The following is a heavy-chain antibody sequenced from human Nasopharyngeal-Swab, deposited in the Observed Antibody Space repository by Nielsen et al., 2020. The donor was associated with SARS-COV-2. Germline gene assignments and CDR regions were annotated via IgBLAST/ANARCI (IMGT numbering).Heavy chain of an antibody. Sequence: GESLKISCAASGFTFSSCSMNWVRQAPGKGLEWVSVIYSGGSTYYADSVKGRFTISRDNSKNTLYLQMNSLRAEDTAVYYCARDPYDFWSGSYYLDVWGQGTTVTVSS. CDR1: GFTFSSCS. J-gene: IGHJ6*03. CDR3: ARDPYDFWSGSYYLDV. D-gene: IGHD3-3*01. V-gene: IGHV3-53*01. CDR2: IYSGGST.